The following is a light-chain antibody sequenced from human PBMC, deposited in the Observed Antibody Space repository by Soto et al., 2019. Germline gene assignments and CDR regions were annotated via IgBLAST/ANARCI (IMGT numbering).Light chain of an antibody. CDR1: QSVTSSY. CDR3: QQFGSSPPWT. CDR2: GAS. Sequence: EIVLTQSPGTLSLSPGERATLSCRASQSVTSSYLAWYQHKRGQAPRLLIYGASNRATGIPDRFSGSGSGTDFTLPISRLEPEDFAVYYCQQFGSSPPWTFGQGTKVEIK. V-gene: IGKV3-20*01. J-gene: IGKJ1*01.